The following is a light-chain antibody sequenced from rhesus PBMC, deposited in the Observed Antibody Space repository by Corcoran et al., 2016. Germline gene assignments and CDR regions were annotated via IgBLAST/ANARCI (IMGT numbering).Light chain of an antibody. CDR3: HQRYSYPRT. Sequence: DIQMTQSPSSLSASVGDKVTISCRASQGISNALAWYQQQPGKAPKLLIYAASTLQSGVPSRFSGGGSGTDFTLTISSLHPEDFALSYCHQRYSYPRTFGQGTKVEIK. CDR1: QGISNA. CDR2: AAS. V-gene: IGKV1-33*01. J-gene: IGKJ1*01.